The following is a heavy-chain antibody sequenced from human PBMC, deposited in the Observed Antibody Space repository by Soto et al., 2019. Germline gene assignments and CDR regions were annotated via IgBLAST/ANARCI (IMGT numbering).Heavy chain of an antibody. CDR3: AKSIFAYYYYYGMDV. CDR1: GFTFSSYG. V-gene: IGHV3-30*18. Sequence: QVQLVASGGGVVQPGRSLRLSCAASGFTFSSYGMHWVRQAPGKGLEWVAVISYDGSNKYYADSVKGRFTISRDNSKNTLYLQMNSLRAEDTAVYYCAKSIFAYYYYYGMDVWGQGTTVTVSS. J-gene: IGHJ6*02. CDR2: ISYDGSNK.